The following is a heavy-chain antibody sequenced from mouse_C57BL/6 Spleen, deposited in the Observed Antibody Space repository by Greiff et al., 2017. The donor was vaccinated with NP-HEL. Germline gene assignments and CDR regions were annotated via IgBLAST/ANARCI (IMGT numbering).Heavy chain of an antibody. V-gene: IGHV1-19*01. CDR1: GYTFTDYY. D-gene: IGHD3-2*02. CDR2: INPYNGGT. J-gene: IGHJ2*01. CDR3: ARPGDSSGYQDY. Sequence: EVQLQESGPVLVKPGASVKMSCKASGYTFTDYYMNWVKQSHGKSLEWIGVINPYNGGTSYNQKFKGKATLTVDKSSSTAYMELNSLTSEDSAVYYCARPGDSSGYQDYWGQGTTLTVSS.